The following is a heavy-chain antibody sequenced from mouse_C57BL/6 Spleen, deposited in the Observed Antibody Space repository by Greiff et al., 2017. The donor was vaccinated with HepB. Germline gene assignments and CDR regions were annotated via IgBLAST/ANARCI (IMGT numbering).Heavy chain of an antibody. CDR1: GYTFTDYE. J-gene: IGHJ1*03. D-gene: IGHD1-1*01. Sequence: QVQLQQSGAELVRPGASVTLSCKASGYTFTDYEMHWVKQTPVHGLEWIGAIDPETGGTAYNQKFKGKAILTADKSSSTAYMELRSLTSEDSAVYYCTRNDGSSHWYFDVWGTGTTVTVSS. CDR2: IDPETGGT. CDR3: TRNDGSSHWYFDV. V-gene: IGHV1-15*01.